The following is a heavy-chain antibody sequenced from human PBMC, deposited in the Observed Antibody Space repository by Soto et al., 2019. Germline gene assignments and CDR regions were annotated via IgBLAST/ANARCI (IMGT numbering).Heavy chain of an antibody. CDR1: GYTFTSYG. J-gene: IGHJ3*02. Sequence: ASVKVSCKASGYTFTSYGISWVRQAPGQGLEWMGWISAYDGNTNYAQKLQGRVTMTRDTSTSTVYMELSSLRSEDTAVYYCARGVGATTVDAFDIWGQGTMVTVSS. V-gene: IGHV1-18*01. CDR2: ISAYDGNT. D-gene: IGHD1-1*01. CDR3: ARGVGATTVDAFDI.